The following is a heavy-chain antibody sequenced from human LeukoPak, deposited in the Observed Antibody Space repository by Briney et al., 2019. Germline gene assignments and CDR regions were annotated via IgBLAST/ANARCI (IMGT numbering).Heavy chain of an antibody. D-gene: IGHD5-12*01. J-gene: IGHJ4*02. CDR1: GYTFTSYY. V-gene: IGHV1-2*02. Sequence: ASVKVSCKASGYTFTSYYMHWVRQAPGQGLEWMGWINPNSGGTNYAQKFQGRVTMTRDTSISTAYMELSRLRSDDTAVYYCARRKYGGYDLLFDYWGQGTLVTVSS. CDR3: ARRKYGGYDLLFDY. CDR2: INPNSGGT.